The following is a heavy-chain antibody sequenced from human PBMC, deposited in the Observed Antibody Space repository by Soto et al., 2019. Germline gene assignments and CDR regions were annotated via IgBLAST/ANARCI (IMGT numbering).Heavy chain of an antibody. CDR3: AFGNLSYYFDF. D-gene: IGHD3-16*01. J-gene: IGHJ4*02. Sequence: EGSLRLSCAASGFTFSGFGMHWVRQAPGKGLEWVAIIWYDGSDKYYADSVKGRFTISRDNSKNTLYLQMNSLRAEDTAVYHCAFGNLSYYFDFWGQGTPVTVSS. V-gene: IGHV3-33*01. CDR2: IWYDGSDK. CDR1: GFTFSGFG.